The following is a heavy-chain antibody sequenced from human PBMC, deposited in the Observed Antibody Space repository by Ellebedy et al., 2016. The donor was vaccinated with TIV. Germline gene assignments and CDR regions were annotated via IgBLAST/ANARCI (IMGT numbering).Heavy chain of an antibody. D-gene: IGHD2-21*02. CDR1: GFTFSPYG. CDR3: AKVRSAAIPRMRFPLGN. J-gene: IGHJ4*02. CDR2: IFHDGSNT. V-gene: IGHV3-30*18. Sequence: PGGSLRLSCAASGFTFSPYGMHWVRQAPGKGLEWVAVIFHDGSNTYYADSVKGRFTISRDNSKNTLYLQMNSLRAEDTAVYYCAKVRSAAIPRMRFPLGNWGQGTLVTVSS.